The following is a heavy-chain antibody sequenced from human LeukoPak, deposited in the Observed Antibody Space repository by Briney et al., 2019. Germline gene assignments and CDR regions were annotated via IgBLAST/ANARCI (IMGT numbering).Heavy chain of an antibody. CDR3: ARDLYGYDIAVAGTFFDY. V-gene: IGHV4-39*07. CDR2: IYYSGST. J-gene: IGHJ4*02. Sequence: NPSETLSLTCTVSGGSISSSSYYWGWIRQPPGKGLEWIGSIYYSGSTYYNPSLKSRVTISVDTSKNQFSLKLSSVTAADTAVYYCARDLYGYDIAVAGTFFDYWGQGTLVTVSS. CDR1: GGSISSSSYY. D-gene: IGHD6-19*01.